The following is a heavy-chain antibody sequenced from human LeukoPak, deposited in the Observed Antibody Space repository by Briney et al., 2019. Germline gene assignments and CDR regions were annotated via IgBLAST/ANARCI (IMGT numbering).Heavy chain of an antibody. D-gene: IGHD6-6*01. J-gene: IGHJ4*02. CDR1: GYTFTGYY. CDR3: AKNVQIAARLGAIDY. Sequence: ASVKVSCKASGYTFTGYYMHWVRQAPGQGLEWMGIINPSGGSTSYAQKFQGRVTMTRDTSTSTVYMELSSLRSEDTAVYYCAKNVQIAARLGAIDYWGQGTLVTVSS. V-gene: IGHV1-46*01. CDR2: INPSGGST.